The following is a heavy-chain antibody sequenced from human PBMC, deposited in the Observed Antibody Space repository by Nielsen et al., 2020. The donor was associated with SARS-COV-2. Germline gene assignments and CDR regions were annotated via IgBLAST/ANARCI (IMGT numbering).Heavy chain of an antibody. CDR1: GFTFSSYW. D-gene: IGHD4-17*01. CDR2: IKQDGSGK. CDR3: ARDPYYGDPFDY. J-gene: IGHJ4*02. V-gene: IGHV3-7*05. Sequence: GESLKISCAASGFTFSSYWMSWVRQAPGKGLEWVANIKQDGSGKYYVDSVKGRFTISRDNAKNSLYLQMNSLRAEDTAVYYCARDPYYGDPFDYWGQGTLVTVSS.